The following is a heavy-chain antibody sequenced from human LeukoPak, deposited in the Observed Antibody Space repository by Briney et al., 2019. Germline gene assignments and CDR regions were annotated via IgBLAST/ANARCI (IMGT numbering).Heavy chain of an antibody. CDR3: ARSYHTRRDGYNPGFDY. CDR1: GGSISSYY. J-gene: IGHJ4*02. Sequence: SETLSLTWTVSGGSISSYYWSWIRQPPGKGLEWIGYIYTSGSTNYNPSLKSRVTISVDTSKNQFSLKLSSVTAADTAVYYCARSYHTRRDGYNPGFDYWGQGTLVTVSS. CDR2: IYTSGST. D-gene: IGHD5-24*01. V-gene: IGHV4-4*09.